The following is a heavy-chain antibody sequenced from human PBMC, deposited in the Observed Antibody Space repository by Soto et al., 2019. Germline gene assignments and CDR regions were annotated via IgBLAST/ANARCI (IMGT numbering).Heavy chain of an antibody. V-gene: IGHV4-31*03. CDR2: IYYSGST. CDR3: ARDLGGTTFAAGWFDP. J-gene: IGHJ5*02. CDR1: GGSISSGGYY. D-gene: IGHD1-7*01. Sequence: SETLSLPCSVSGGSISSGGYYWRWIRQHPGKGLEWIGYIYYSGSTYYNPSLKSRVTISVDTSKNQFSLKLSSVTAADTAVYYCARDLGGTTFAAGWFDPWGQGTLVTVSS.